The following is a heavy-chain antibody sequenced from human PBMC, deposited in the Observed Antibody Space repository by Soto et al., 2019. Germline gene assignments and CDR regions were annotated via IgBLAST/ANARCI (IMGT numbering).Heavy chain of an antibody. D-gene: IGHD5-18*01. Sequence: PGGSLRLSCAAPGFTFSSYGMHWVRQAPGKGLEWVAVIWYDGSNKNYADSVKGRFTISRDNSKNTLYLQMNSLRAEDTAVYFCAREVGVGGYGPAPVSGMDVWGQGTTVPVS. CDR1: GFTFSSYG. CDR2: IWYDGSNK. J-gene: IGHJ6*02. V-gene: IGHV3-33*01. CDR3: AREVGVGGYGPAPVSGMDV.